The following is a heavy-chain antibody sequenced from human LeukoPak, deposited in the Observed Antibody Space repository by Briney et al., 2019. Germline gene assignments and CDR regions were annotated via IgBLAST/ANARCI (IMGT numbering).Heavy chain of an antibody. CDR1: GFTFSSYS. D-gene: IGHD2-2*01. V-gene: IGHV3-21*01. J-gene: IGHJ3*02. Sequence: GGSLRLSCAASGFTFSSYSMNWDRQAPGMGLEWVSSISSSSSYIYYADSVKGRFTISRDNSKNSLYLQTNSLRAEDTAVYYCARDSADIVVVPAAMSAFDIWGQGTMVTVSS. CDR3: ARDSADIVVVPAAMSAFDI. CDR2: ISSSSSYI.